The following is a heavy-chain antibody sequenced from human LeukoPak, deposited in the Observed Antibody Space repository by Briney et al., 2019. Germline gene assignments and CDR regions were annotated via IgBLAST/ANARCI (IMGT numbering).Heavy chain of an antibody. CDR3: ARAGYGSGGSCRINYYYGMDV. V-gene: IGHV3-53*01. CDR2: IYSGGST. D-gene: IGHD2-15*01. Sequence: GGSLRLSCAASGFTVSSNYMSWVRQAPGKGLEWVSVIYSGGSTYYADSVKSRFTISRDNSKNVLYLQMNSLRAEDMAVYYCARAGYGSGGSCRINYYYGMDVWGKGTTVTVSS. J-gene: IGHJ6*01. CDR1: GFTVSSNY.